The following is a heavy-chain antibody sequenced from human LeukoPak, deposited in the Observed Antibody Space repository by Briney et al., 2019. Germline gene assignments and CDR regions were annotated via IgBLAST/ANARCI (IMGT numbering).Heavy chain of an antibody. CDR2: IYYSGST. CDR1: GGSISSSSYY. D-gene: IGHD3-16*01. Sequence: SETLSLTCTVSGGSISSSSYYWGWIRQPPGKGLEWIGSIYYSGSTYYNPSLKSRVTISVDTSKNQFSLKLRSVTAADTAVYYCARQYFGVWGSYAPYYFDYWGQGTLVTVSS. J-gene: IGHJ4*02. CDR3: ARQYFGVWGSYAPYYFDY. V-gene: IGHV4-39*01.